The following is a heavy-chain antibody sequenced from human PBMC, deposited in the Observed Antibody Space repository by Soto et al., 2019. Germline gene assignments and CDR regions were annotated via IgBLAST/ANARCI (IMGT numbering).Heavy chain of an antibody. CDR3: AREADYVNWFDP. D-gene: IGHD4-17*01. J-gene: IGHJ5*02. V-gene: IGHV3-48*01. CDR1: VFSLSSYG. CDR2: ISSSSSTI. Sequence: GGSLRLSCAASVFSLSSYGMNWVRQAPGKGLEWVSYISSSSSTIYYADSVKGRFTISRDNAKNSLYLQMNSLRAEDTAVYYCAREADYVNWFDPWGQGTLVTVS.